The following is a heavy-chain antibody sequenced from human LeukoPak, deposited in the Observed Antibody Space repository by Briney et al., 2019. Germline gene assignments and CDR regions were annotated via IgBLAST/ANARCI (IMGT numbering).Heavy chain of an antibody. V-gene: IGHV4-34*01. CDR3: ARTVGGSDERSFDY. CDR1: GGSFTGYY. J-gene: IGHJ4*02. CDR2: INNSGST. D-gene: IGHD1-26*01. Sequence: SETLSLTCAVYGGSFTGYYWTWIRQPPGKGLEWIGEINNSGSTNYNTSLKSRVTISVDTSKNQFSLKLSSVTAADTAVYYCARTVGGSDERSFDYWDQGTLVTVSS.